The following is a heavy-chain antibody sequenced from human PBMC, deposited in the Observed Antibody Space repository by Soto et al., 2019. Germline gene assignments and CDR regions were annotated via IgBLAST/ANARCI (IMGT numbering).Heavy chain of an antibody. CDR2: ISAYNGNT. J-gene: IGHJ4*02. Sequence: ASVKVSCKASGYTFTSYGISWVRQAPGQGLEWMGWISAYNGNTNYAQKLQGRVTITADKSTSTAYMELSSLRSEDTAVYYCAREADYDSSGYYYFYWGQGTPVTVSS. CDR1: GYTFTSYG. CDR3: AREADYDSSGYYYFY. D-gene: IGHD3-22*01. V-gene: IGHV1-18*01.